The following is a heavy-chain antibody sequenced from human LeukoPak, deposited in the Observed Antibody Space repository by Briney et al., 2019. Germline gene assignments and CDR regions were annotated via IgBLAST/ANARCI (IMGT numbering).Heavy chain of an antibody. CDR3: ARGGSSSIWGMDV. Sequence: PSETLSLTCTVSGGSISSGGYYWSWIRQHPGGGLEWIGYIYYSGSTYHNPSLKSRVTTSVDTSKNQVSLQPSSVTAAGTAVYYCARGGSSSIWGMDVWSQGNTVTVSS. CDR1: GGSISSGGYY. J-gene: IGHJ6*02. CDR2: IYYSGST. V-gene: IGHV4-31*03. D-gene: IGHD6-13*01.